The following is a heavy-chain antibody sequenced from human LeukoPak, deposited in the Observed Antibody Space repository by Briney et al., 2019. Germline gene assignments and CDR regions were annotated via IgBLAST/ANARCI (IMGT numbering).Heavy chain of an antibody. CDR1: GGSISSGSYY. CDR2: INHSGST. V-gene: IGHV4-39*07. CDR3: ARGPIVVVPAAPTSHSYYFDY. Sequence: SETLSLTCTVSGGSISSGSYYWSWIRQPPGKGLEWIGEINHSGSTNYNPSLKSRVTISVDTSKNQFSLKLSSVTAADTAVYYCARGPIVVVPAAPTSHSYYFDYWGQGTLVTVSS. D-gene: IGHD2-2*01. J-gene: IGHJ4*02.